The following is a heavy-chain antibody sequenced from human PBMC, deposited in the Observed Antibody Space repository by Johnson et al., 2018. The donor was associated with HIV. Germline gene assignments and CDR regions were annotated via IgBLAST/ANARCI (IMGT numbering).Heavy chain of an antibody. CDR3: ARDSSTTDVAFDI. J-gene: IGHJ3*02. CDR1: GFTFSDYY. V-gene: IGHV3-11*04. Sequence: QVQPVESGGGLVKPGGSLRLSCAASGFTFSDYYMTWIRQAPGTRMESNSYISGTSSHMSYADSVKGRFTISRDNAKNSLYLQMNSLRGEDTAVYYCARDSSTTDVAFDIWGQGTMVTVSS. D-gene: IGHD1-14*01. CDR2: ISGTSSHM.